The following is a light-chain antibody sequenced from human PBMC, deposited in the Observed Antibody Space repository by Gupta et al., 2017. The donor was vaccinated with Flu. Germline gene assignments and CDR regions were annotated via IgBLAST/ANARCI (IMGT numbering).Light chain of an antibody. CDR1: QSVSSY. CDR2: DAS. J-gene: IGKJ2*01. CDR3: QQRSYWPPYT. Sequence: EIVLTQSPATLSLSPGERATLSCRASQSVSSYLAWYQQKPGQAPRLLIYDASNRATGIPARFSGSGSGKDFTLTISSREPEDFAVYYCQQRSYWPPYTFGQGTKLEI. V-gene: IGKV3-11*01.